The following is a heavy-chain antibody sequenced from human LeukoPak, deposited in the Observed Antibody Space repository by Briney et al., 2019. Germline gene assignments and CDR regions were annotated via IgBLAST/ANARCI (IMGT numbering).Heavy chain of an antibody. CDR2: IRYDGSNK. CDR1: GFTFSSYG. CDR3: AKDSAAVTVGATFDY. D-gene: IGHD1-26*01. J-gene: IGHJ4*02. V-gene: IGHV3-30*02. Sequence: GGSLRLSCAASGFTFSSYGMHWVRQAPGKGLEWVAFIRYDGSNKYYADSVKGRFTISRDNSKNTLYLQMNSLRAEDTAVYYCAKDSAAVTVGATFDYWGQGTLVTVSS.